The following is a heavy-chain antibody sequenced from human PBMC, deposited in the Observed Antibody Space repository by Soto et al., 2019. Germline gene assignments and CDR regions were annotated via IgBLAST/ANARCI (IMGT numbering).Heavy chain of an antibody. CDR3: ASGRLVSRYYRLDV. CDR2: ILTSGNT. D-gene: IGHD6-6*01. V-gene: IGHV4-4*07. J-gene: IGHJ6*02. CDR1: GGSVNDYY. Sequence: PSETLSLTCTVSGGSVNDYYWSWIRQPAGKGLEWIGRILTSGNTNYNPSLRSRLTMSVDTSTNQVSLRLTSVTAADTAVYYCASGRLVSRYYRLDVWGQGTTVTVSS.